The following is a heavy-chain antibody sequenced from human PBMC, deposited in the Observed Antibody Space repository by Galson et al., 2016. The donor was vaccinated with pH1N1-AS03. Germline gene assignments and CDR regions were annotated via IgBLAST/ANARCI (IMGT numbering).Heavy chain of an antibody. CDR3: AGGGGWLTDN. CDR2: IHHSGTT. V-gene: IGHV4-61*08. CDR1: GGSVRSGVPS. J-gene: IGHJ4*02. Sequence: ETLSLTCPVSGGSVRSGVPSCSWIRLPPGKGLEWIGNIHHSGTTNYNPSLTSRVTIEVDTSKNQFSLRLSSVTAADTALYYCAGGGGWLTDNWGQGTLVTVSS. D-gene: IGHD6-19*01.